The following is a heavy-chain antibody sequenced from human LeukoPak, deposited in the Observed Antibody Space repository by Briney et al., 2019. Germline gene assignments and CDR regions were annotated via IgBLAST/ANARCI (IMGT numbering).Heavy chain of an antibody. CDR2: ISAYNGNT. J-gene: IGHJ5*01. D-gene: IGHD2-21*02. Sequence: ASVKVSCKTSGYTFTDYGINWVRQAPGQGLEWMGWISAYNGNTNYAQKLQGRATMTTDTSTSTAYMELRSLRSDDTAVYYCARVGRGLLWFDSWGQGTLVTVSS. CDR1: GYTFTDYG. CDR3: ARVGRGLLWFDS. V-gene: IGHV1-18*01.